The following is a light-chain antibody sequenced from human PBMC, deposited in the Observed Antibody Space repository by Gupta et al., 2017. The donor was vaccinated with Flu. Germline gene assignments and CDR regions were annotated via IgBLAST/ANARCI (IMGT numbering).Light chain of an antibody. CDR3: VQSTLT. CDR2: LGS. Sequence: ASIASRSRQSRQNSNRYKYLDWYKRKPGQCLQLHVYLGSKRVSAGPDRGSGSGTVTDFTIRISTVEAGEFYFYHCVQSTLTFGRGTKVEIK. J-gene: IGKJ4*01. V-gene: IGKV2-28*01. CDR1: QSRQNSNRYKY.